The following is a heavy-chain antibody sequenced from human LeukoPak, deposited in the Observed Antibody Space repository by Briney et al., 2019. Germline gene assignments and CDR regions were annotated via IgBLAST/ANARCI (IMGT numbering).Heavy chain of an antibody. D-gene: IGHD3-9*01. CDR2: IYSGGST. Sequence: QAGGSLRLSCAASGFTVSSNYMSWVRQAPGKGLEWVSVIYSGGSTYYADSVKGRFTISRDNSKNTLYLQMNSLRAEDTAVYYCAREILRYFDWDIGFDYWGQGTLVTVSS. J-gene: IGHJ4*02. CDR1: GFTVSSNY. CDR3: AREILRYFDWDIGFDY. V-gene: IGHV3-66*01.